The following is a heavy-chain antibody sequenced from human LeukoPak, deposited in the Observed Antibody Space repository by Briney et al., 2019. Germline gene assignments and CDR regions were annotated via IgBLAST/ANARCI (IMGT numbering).Heavy chain of an antibody. J-gene: IGHJ6*03. Sequence: PGGSLRLSWAASGFTFSSYGMHWVRQAPGKGLEWVAFIRYDGSNKYYADSVKGRFTISRDNSKNTLYLQMNSLRAEDTAVYYCAGVVPAAMGFLCYYMDVWGKGTTVTVSS. CDR3: AGVVPAAMGFLCYYMDV. V-gene: IGHV3-30*02. D-gene: IGHD2-2*01. CDR2: IRYDGSNK. CDR1: GFTFSSYG.